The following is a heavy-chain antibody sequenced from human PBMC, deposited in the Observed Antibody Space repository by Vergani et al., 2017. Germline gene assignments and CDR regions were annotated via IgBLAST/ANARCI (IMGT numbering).Heavy chain of an antibody. J-gene: IGHJ6*02. CDR2: VDPEDGET. CDR1: GYTFTDHY. CDR3: ATPQTVTTGGMEV. D-gene: IGHD4-17*01. Sequence: EVQLVQTGAEVKKPGATMKIPCKVSGYTFTDHYMHWVKQAPGKGLEWMGLVDPEDGETIYEEKFTGRVTIAADTSTDTAHLELSSLRSEDTAVYYCATPQTVTTGGMEVWGQGTTVIVSS. V-gene: IGHV1-69-2*01.